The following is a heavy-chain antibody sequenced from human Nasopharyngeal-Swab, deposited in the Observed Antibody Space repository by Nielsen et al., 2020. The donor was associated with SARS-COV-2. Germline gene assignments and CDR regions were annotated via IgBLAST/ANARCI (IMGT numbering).Heavy chain of an antibody. CDR3: ARGADGDCFDY. D-gene: IGHD2-8*01. Sequence: SLKLSCAASGFTFSSYAMHWVRQAPGKGLEWVAVISYDGSNKYYADSVKGRFTISRDNSKNTLYLQMNSLRAEDTAVYYCARGADGDCFDYWGQGTLVTVSS. CDR2: ISYDGSNK. J-gene: IGHJ4*02. V-gene: IGHV3-30*04. CDR1: GFTFSSYA.